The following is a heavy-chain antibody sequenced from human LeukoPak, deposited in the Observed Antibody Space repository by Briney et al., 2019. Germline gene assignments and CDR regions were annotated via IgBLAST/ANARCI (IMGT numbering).Heavy chain of an antibody. CDR3: TRPYYYGSGSYYNEFDY. D-gene: IGHD3-10*01. Sequence: PGRSLRLSCTASGFTFGDYAMSWVRQAPGKGPEWVGFIRSKAYGGTTEYAASVKGRFTISRDDSKSIAYLQMNSLKTEDTAVYYCTRPYYYGSGSYYNEFDYWGQGTLVTVSS. CDR2: IRSKAYGGTT. V-gene: IGHV3-49*04. CDR1: GFTFGDYA. J-gene: IGHJ4*02.